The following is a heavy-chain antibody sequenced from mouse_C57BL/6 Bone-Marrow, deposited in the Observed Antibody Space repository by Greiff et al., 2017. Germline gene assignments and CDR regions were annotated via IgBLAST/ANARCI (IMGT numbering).Heavy chain of an antibody. D-gene: IGHD1-1*01. V-gene: IGHV1-50*01. Sequence: VQLQQPGAELVKPGASVKLSCKASGYTFTSYWMQWVKQRPGQGLEWIGEIDPSDSYTNYNQKFKGKATLTVDTSSSTAYMQLISLTSDDAAVYYFARSNYYFGSSYGWFAYWGQGTMVTVSA. J-gene: IGHJ3*01. CDR2: IDPSDSYT. CDR3: ARSNYYFGSSYGWFAY. CDR1: GYTFTSYW.